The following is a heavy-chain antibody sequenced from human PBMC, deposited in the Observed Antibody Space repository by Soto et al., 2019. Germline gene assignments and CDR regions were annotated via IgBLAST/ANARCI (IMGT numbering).Heavy chain of an antibody. J-gene: IGHJ4*02. D-gene: IGHD3-22*01. V-gene: IGHV3-30*18. CDR3: AKERLSSGYYGEAGY. CDR1: GFTFSSYG. CDR2: ISYDGSNK. Sequence: GGSLRLSCAASGFTFSSYGMHWVRQAPGKGLEWVAVISYDGSNKYYADSVKGRFTISRDNSKNTLYLQMNSLRAEDTAVYYCAKERLSSGYYGEAGYWGQGTLVTVSS.